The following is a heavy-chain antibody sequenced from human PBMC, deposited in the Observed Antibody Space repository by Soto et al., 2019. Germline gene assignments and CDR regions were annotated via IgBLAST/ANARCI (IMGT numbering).Heavy chain of an antibody. CDR3: ARERIRSGYSHYYGMDV. V-gene: IGHV4-61*01. Sequence: QVQLQESGPGLVKPSETLSLTCTVSGDSVSSGRSYWCWIRQPPGKGLESIGYVYYSGTTNYNPSLMGRLTIPFDTAKNQFPPKPTSGAAAETAVYYWARERIRSGYSHYYGMDVWGQGTTVTVSS. CDR1: GDSVSSGRSY. D-gene: IGHD3-3*01. CDR2: VYYSGTT. J-gene: IGHJ6*02.